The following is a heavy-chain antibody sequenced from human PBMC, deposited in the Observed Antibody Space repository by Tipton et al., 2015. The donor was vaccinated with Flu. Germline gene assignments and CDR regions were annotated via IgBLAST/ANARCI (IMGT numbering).Heavy chain of an antibody. CDR1: GGSFSGYY. D-gene: IGHD6-19*01. V-gene: IGHV4-34*01. Sequence: TLSLTCAVYGGSFSGYYWSWIRQPPGKGLEWIGEINHSGGTNYNPSLKSRVTISVDTSKNQFSLKLSSVTAADTAVYYCAREKIRIRGGWPFDYWGQGTLVTVSS. CDR2: INHSGGT. J-gene: IGHJ4*02. CDR3: AREKIRIRGGWPFDY.